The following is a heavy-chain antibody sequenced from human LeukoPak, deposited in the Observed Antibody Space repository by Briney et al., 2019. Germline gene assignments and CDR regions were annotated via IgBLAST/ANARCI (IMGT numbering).Heavy chain of an antibody. CDR2: ISSSGSTI. CDR3: ARNGGQWLFNLFSDY. V-gene: IGHV3-48*04. J-gene: IGHJ4*02. D-gene: IGHD6-19*01. Sequence: GGSLRLSCAASGFIFSSYSMNWVRQAPGKGLEWASYISSSGSTIYYADSVKGRFTISRDNAKNSLYLQMNSLRAEDTAVYYCARNGGQWLFNLFSDYWGQGTLVTVSS. CDR1: GFIFSSYS.